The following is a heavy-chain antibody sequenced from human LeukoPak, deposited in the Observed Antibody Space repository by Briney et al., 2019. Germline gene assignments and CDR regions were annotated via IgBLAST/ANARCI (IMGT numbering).Heavy chain of an antibody. V-gene: IGHV3-11*01. CDR3: AKVTIVGWYFDL. CDR2: ISSSGSTI. CDR1: GFTFSDYY. D-gene: IGHD2-21*01. Sequence: PGGSLRLSCAASGFTFSDYYMSWIRQAPGKGLEWVSYISSSGSTIYYADSVKGRFTISRDNSKHTLDLQMNSLRVEDTAVYYCAKVTIVGWYFDLWGRGTLVTVSS. J-gene: IGHJ2*01.